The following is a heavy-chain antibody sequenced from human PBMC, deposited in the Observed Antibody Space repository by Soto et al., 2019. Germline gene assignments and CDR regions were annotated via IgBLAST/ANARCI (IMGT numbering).Heavy chain of an antibody. CDR1: GGTFRNYA. J-gene: IGHJ1*01. D-gene: IGHD3-16*01. V-gene: IGHV1-69*01. CDR3: AIPLPNQKLGRGAFAH. CDR2: SIPVFGTA. Sequence: QVQLVQSGAEVKKPGSSVKLSCKTSGGTFRNYAINWVRQAPGQGLEWMGGSIPVFGTANYAQTFQGRFTITADESTSTGYMGLGSLSSEERAVYYCAIPLPNQKLGRGAFAHWGQGTLVTVPS.